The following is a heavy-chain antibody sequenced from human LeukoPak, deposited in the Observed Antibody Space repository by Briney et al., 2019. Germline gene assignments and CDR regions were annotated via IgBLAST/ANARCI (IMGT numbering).Heavy chain of an antibody. V-gene: IGHV4-38-2*02. CDR2: LYHSGST. D-gene: IGHD3-3*01. J-gene: IGHJ4*02. CDR1: GDSISSGYS. Sequence: PSETLSRTCTVSGDSISSGYSWGWIRQPPGKGLEWIGSLYHSGSTYYNPSLKSRVTISVDTSKNQFSLKLSSVTAADTAVYYCARISMAILPTAGGWYYFDYWGQGTLVTVSS. CDR3: ARISMAILPTAGGWYYFDY.